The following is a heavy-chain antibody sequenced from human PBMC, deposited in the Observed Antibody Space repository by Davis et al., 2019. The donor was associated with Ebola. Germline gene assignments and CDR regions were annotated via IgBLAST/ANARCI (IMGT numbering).Heavy chain of an antibody. D-gene: IGHD3-3*01. Sequence: AASVKVSCKASGYTFTSYGISWVRQAPGQGLEWMGWISAYNGNTNYAQKLQGRVTMTTYTSTSTAYMELRSLRSDDTAVYYCARAIDFWSGYYRGYYYYGMDVWGQGTTVTVSS. CDR1: GYTFTSYG. V-gene: IGHV1-18*01. J-gene: IGHJ6*02. CDR2: ISAYNGNT. CDR3: ARAIDFWSGYYRGYYYYGMDV.